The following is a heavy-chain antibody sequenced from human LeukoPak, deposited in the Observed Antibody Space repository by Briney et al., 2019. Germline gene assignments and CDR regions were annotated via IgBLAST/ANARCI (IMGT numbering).Heavy chain of an antibody. CDR3: AREPTSGREPTSGRPLDY. D-gene: IGHD5-12*01. CDR2: IYSSGSN. J-gene: IGHJ4*02. CDR1: GGSISGYF. Sequence: SETLSLTCTVSGGSISGYFWTWIRQPAGKGLEWIGRIYSSGSNNYNPSLKSRFTMSLDTSKNHFSMNLNSVTAADTAVYYCAREPTSGREPTSGRPLDYWGQGTLVTVSS. V-gene: IGHV4-4*07.